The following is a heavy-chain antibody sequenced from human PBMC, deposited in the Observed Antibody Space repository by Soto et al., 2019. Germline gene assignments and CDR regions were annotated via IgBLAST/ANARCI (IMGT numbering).Heavy chain of an antibody. V-gene: IGHV4-31*03. CDR2: IYYSGST. CDR1: GGSISSGGYY. Sequence: SETLSLTCTVSGGSISSGGYYWSWIRQHPGKGLEWIGYIYYSGSTYYNPSLKSRVTISVDTSKNQFSLKLSSVTAADTAVYYCARDRYDILTGRVMTFDYWGQGTLVTVSS. CDR3: ARDRYDILTGRVMTFDY. J-gene: IGHJ4*02. D-gene: IGHD3-9*01.